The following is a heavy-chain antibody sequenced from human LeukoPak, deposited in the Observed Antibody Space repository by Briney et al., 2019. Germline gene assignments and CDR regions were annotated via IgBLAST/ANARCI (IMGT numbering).Heavy chain of an antibody. V-gene: IGHV3-33*06. J-gene: IGHJ4*02. Sequence: GGSLRLSCAASGFTFRNHGMHWVRQAPGKGLEWVAVIWYDGSNKYYADSVKGRFTISRDNSKNTLSLQMNSLRAEDTAVYYCAKVGGDYRKYYFDYWGQGTLVTVSS. D-gene: IGHD4-17*01. CDR2: IWYDGSNK. CDR3: AKVGGDYRKYYFDY. CDR1: GFTFRNHG.